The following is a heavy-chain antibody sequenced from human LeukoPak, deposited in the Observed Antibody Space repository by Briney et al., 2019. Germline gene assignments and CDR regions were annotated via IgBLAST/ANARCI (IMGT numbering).Heavy chain of an antibody. CDR3: ARAPYYGSGSYRPDAFDI. J-gene: IGHJ3*02. CDR2: ISGDNANP. D-gene: IGHD3-10*01. Sequence: ASVKVSCKASGYTFTIYGINWVRQAPGRGLEWMGWISGDNANPNYAQKFQGRVTMTTDTSTSTAYMELRSLRSDDTAAYYCARAPYYGSGSYRPDAFDIWGQGTMVTVSS. CDR1: GYTFTIYG. V-gene: IGHV1-18*01.